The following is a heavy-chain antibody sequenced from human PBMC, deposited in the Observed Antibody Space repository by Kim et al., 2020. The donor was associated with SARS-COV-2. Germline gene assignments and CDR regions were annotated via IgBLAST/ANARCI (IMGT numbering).Heavy chain of an antibody. CDR3: ARGINLPQN. CDR2: INHSGST. J-gene: IGHJ4*02. CDR1: GGSFSGYY. Sequence: SETLSLTCAVYGGSFSGYYWSWIRQPPGKGLEWIGEINHSGSTNYNPPLKSRVTISVDTSKNQFSLKLSSVTAADTAVYYCARGINLPQNWGQGTLVTVS. V-gene: IGHV4-34*01.